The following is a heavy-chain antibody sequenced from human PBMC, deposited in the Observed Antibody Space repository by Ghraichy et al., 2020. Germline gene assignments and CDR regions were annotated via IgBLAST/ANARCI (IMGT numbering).Heavy chain of an antibody. Sequence: GGSLRLSCAASGFIFSSYSMNWVRQAPGKGLEWVSSISSTGANIYYADSVKGRLAISRDNAKNSLYLQMNSLRAEDTAVYYCAREPLGGRYWYFDLWGRGTLVTVSS. V-gene: IGHV3-21*01. D-gene: IGHD1-26*01. CDR2: ISSTGANI. J-gene: IGHJ2*01. CDR3: AREPLGGRYWYFDL. CDR1: GFIFSSYS.